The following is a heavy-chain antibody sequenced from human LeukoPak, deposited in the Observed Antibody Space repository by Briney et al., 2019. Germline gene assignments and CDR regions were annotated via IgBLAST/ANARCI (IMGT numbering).Heavy chain of an antibody. CDR3: ARSHSDYYFDY. CDR2: IYYSGST. J-gene: IGHJ4*02. CDR1: GGSISSSSYY. V-gene: IGHV4-39*01. Sequence: PSETLSLTCTVSGGSISSSSYYWGWIRQPPGKGLEWIGSIYYSGSTYYNPSLKSRVTISVDTSKNQFSLKLSSVTAADTVVYYCARSHSDYYFDYWGQGTLVTVSS. D-gene: IGHD3-3*01.